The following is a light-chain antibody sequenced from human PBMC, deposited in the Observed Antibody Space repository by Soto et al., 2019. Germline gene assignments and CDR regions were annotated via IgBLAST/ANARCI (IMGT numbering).Light chain of an antibody. CDR2: LGS. CDR1: QSLLHSNGYNY. V-gene: IGKV2-28*01. CDR3: MQALQTSRT. Sequence: DIVMTQSPLSLPVTPGEPASISCRSSQSLLHSNGYNYLDWYLQKPGQSPQLLIYLGSNRASGVPDRFSGSGSGTDFTLKINRVEAEDVGVYYRMQALQTSRTFGQGTKLEIK. J-gene: IGKJ2*01.